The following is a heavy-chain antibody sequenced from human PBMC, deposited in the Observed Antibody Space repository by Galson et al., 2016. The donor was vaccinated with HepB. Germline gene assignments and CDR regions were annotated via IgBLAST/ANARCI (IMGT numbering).Heavy chain of an antibody. V-gene: IGHV6-1*01. D-gene: IGHD3-9*01. J-gene: IGHJ4*02. CDR3: NTYYDVLTGPRLDYFDY. CDR1: GDSVSSNNAA. Sequence: CAISGDSVSSNNAAWSWIRQSPSRGLEWLGRTYYRSKWYYDYAASLKSRITINPDTSKNQFSLQLNSVTPEDTAVYYCNTYYDVLTGPRLDYFDYWGQGTLVTVSS. CDR2: TYYRSKWYY.